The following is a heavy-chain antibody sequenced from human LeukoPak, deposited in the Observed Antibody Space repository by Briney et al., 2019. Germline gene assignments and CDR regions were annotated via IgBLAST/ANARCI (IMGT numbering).Heavy chain of an antibody. Sequence: ASVKVSCKASGYTFTSYYMHWVRQAPGQGLEWMGIINPSGGSTSYAQKFQGRVTMTRDTSTSTVYMELSSLRSEDTAVYYCARRACSSTSCPASWFDPWGQGTLATVSS. D-gene: IGHD2-2*01. CDR3: ARRACSSTSCPASWFDP. V-gene: IGHV1-46*01. CDR2: INPSGGST. J-gene: IGHJ5*02. CDR1: GYTFTSYY.